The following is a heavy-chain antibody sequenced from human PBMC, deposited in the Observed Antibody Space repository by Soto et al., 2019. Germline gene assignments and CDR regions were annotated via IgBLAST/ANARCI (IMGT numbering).Heavy chain of an antibody. V-gene: IGHV1-2*02. J-gene: IGHJ5*02. CDR1: GYTFTGYF. Sequence: ASVKVSCKASGYTFTGYFMHWVRQAPGQGLEWMGWINPNSGATKYAQKFQGRVTLSRDTSISTAYMELSGLRSDDTAVYYCARGGGTILAPLPWGQGTLVTVS. CDR3: ARGGGTILAPLP. CDR2: INPNSGAT. D-gene: IGHD3-3*01.